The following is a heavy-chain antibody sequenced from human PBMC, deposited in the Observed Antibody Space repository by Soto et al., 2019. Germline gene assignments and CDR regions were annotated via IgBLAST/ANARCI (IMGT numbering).Heavy chain of an antibody. V-gene: IGHV1-69*04. J-gene: IGHJ4*02. Sequence: ASVKVSCKASGGTFSSYTIIWVRQAPGQGLEWMGRIIPILGIANYAQKFQGRVTITADKSTSTAYMELSSLRSEDTAVYYCARDIDMEDPTDILTGRTPSWYFDYWGQGTLVTVSS. CDR1: GGTFSSYT. CDR2: IIPILGIA. D-gene: IGHD3-9*01. CDR3: ARDIDMEDPTDILTGRTPSWYFDY.